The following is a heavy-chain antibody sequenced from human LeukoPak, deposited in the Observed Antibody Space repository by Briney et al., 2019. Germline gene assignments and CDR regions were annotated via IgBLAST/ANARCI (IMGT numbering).Heavy chain of an antibody. CDR1: GGSISSYY. J-gene: IGHJ6*02. V-gene: IGHV4-59*08. Sequence: PSETLSLTCTVSGGSISSYYWSWIRQPPGKGLEWIGYIYYSGSTNYNPSLKSRVTISVDTSKNQFSLKLSSVTAADTAEYYCALGSSWYGDHYYYYGMDVWGQGTTVTVSS. CDR2: IYYSGST. CDR3: ALGSSWYGDHYYYYGMDV. D-gene: IGHD6-13*01.